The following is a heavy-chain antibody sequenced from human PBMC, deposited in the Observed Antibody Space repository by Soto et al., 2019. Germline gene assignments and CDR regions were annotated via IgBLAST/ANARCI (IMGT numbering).Heavy chain of an antibody. CDR2: ISGSGGNT. CDR3: ANYNYYDASGPS. D-gene: IGHD3-22*01. V-gene: IGHV3-23*01. CDR1: GFTFSSYA. Sequence: GPLRRTCSASGFTFSSYAMSWVRQAPGKGLEWVSAISGSGGNTYYADSVKGRFTISRDNSKNTLYLQMNSLRAEDTAVYYCANYNYYDASGPSWGQGTMVTVSS. J-gene: IGHJ5*02.